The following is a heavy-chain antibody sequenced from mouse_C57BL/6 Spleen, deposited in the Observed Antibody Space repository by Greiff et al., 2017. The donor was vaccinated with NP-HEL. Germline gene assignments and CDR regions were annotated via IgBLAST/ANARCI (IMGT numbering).Heavy chain of an antibody. CDR2: IYPRDGST. CDR1: GYTFTDHT. CDR3: ADYYGSSAGYFEV. V-gene: IGHV1-78*01. D-gene: IGHD1-1*01. Sequence: QVQLQQSDAELVKPGASVKISCKVSGYTFTDHTIHWMKQRPEQGLEWIGYIYPRDGSTKYNEKFKGKATLTADKSSSTAYVQLNSLTSEDSAVYFCADYYGSSAGYFEVWGTGTTVTVSS. J-gene: IGHJ1*03.